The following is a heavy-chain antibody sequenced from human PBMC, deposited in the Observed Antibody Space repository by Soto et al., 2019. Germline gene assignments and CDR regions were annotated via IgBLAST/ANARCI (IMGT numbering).Heavy chain of an antibody. CDR2: IYYSGST. CDR3: ARGGTFGGVIVNWFDP. CDR1: GGSISSGGYY. D-gene: IGHD3-16*02. Sequence: SETLSLTCTVSGGSISSGGYYWSWIRQHPGKGLEWIGYIYYSGSTYYNPSLKSRVTISVDTSKNQFSLKLSSVTAADTAVYYCARGGTFGGVIVNWFDPWGQGTLVTVSS. J-gene: IGHJ5*02. V-gene: IGHV4-31*03.